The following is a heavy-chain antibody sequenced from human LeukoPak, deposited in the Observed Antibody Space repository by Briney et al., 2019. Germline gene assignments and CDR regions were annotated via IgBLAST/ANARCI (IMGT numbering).Heavy chain of an antibody. CDR1: GGSISSSSYY. D-gene: IGHD6-13*01. Sequence: SSETLSLTCTVSGGSISSSSYYWSWIRQPPGKGLEWIGYIYYSGSTNYNPSLKSRVTISVDTSKNQFSLKLSSVTAADTAVYYCARGQQVAYYFDYWGQGTLVTVSS. J-gene: IGHJ4*02. CDR3: ARGQQVAYYFDY. CDR2: IYYSGST. V-gene: IGHV4-61*01.